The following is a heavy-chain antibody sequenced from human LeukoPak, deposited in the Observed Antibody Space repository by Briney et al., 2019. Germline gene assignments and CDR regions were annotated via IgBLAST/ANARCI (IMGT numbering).Heavy chain of an antibody. CDR3: AKLRGPSIAARPIDY. CDR2: IRYDGSNK. Sequence: GGSLRLSCAASGFTFSSYWMHWVRQAPGKGLEWVAFIRYDGSNKYYADSVKGRFTISRDNSKNTLYLQMNSLRAEDTAVYYCAKLRGPSIAARPIDYWGQGTLVTVSS. J-gene: IGHJ4*02. D-gene: IGHD6-6*01. V-gene: IGHV3-30*02. CDR1: GFTFSSYW.